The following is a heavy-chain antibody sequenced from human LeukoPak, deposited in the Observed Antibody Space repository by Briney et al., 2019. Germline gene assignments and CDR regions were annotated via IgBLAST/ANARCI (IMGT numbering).Heavy chain of an antibody. CDR3: ATLRRSGWYIGD. D-gene: IGHD6-19*01. V-gene: IGHV1-2*02. CDR1: GYTFSDYY. Sequence: SSVKVSCKASGYTFSDYYMHSVRQAPGQGLEWMGWINPYSGGTNYAEKFQGRVTMTRDTSITTAYMELSSLRSDDTAMYYCATLRRSGWYIGDWGQGTLVTVSS. J-gene: IGHJ4*02. CDR2: INPYSGGT.